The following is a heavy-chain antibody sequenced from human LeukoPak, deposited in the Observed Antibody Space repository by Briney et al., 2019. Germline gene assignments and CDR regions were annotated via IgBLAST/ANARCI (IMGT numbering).Heavy chain of an antibody. CDR3: AKEATARKWLVWGNFDH. J-gene: IGHJ4*02. V-gene: IGHV3-23*01. CDR2: IDGSGRST. Sequence: LSGGSLRLSCVGSGFTFNNYAMSWVRQAPGKGLEWVAAIDGSGRSTYDADSVKGRFTVSRDNSKNTLYLQMNNVRVEDTAIYFCAKEATARKWLVWGNFDHWGQGTQVTVS. CDR1: GFTFNNYA. D-gene: IGHD6-19*01.